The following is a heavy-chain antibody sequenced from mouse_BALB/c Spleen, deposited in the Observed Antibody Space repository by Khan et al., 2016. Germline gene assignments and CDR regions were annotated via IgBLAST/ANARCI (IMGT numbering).Heavy chain of an antibody. Sequence: QVQLKESGAELARPGASVKLSCKASGYTFTSYWMQWVKQRPGQGLEWIGAIYPGDGDTRYTQKFKGKATLTADKSSSTAYMQLSSLASADSAVYYCASYYGSSYDYFDYWGLGTTLTVSS. J-gene: IGHJ2*01. D-gene: IGHD1-1*01. CDR3: ASYYGSSYDYFDY. V-gene: IGHV1-87*01. CDR1: GYTFTSYW. CDR2: IYPGDGDT.